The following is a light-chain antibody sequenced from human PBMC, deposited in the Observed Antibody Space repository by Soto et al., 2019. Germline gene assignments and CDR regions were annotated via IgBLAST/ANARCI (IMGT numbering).Light chain of an antibody. CDR3: RSYSGSYPWV. CDR2: DVS. Sequence: QSALTQPRSVSGSPGQSVTISCTGTSSDVGGYNYVSWYQQHPGKAPKLMIYDVSKRPSGVPDRFSGSKSGNTASLTISGAQAEGGADFYCRSYSGSYPWVFGGGTKVTVL. CDR1: SSDVGGYNY. V-gene: IGLV2-11*01. J-gene: IGLJ3*02.